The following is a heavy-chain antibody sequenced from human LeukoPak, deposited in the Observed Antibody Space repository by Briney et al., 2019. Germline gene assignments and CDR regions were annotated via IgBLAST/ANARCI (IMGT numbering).Heavy chain of an antibody. CDR1: GFTFSTSV. J-gene: IGHJ4*02. D-gene: IGHD2-2*01. V-gene: IGHV3-30*02. Sequence: GGSLRLSCAASGFTFSTSVMHWVRQALGKGLEWLSFIRFDGSEKYYADSVKARFSISRDNSMNTLYLQMNSLRPEDTAVYYCAKQGLVPATAGDWGQGTLVTVSS. CDR2: IRFDGSEK. CDR3: AKQGLVPATAGD.